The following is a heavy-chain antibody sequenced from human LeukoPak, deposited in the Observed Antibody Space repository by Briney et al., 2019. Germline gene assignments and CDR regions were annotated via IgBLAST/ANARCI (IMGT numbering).Heavy chain of an antibody. D-gene: IGHD3-22*01. V-gene: IGHV3-30*02. CDR3: ANIPRYYYDSSGYRFDY. J-gene: IGHJ4*02. Sequence: PGGSLRLSCAASGFTFSSYGMHWVRQAPGKGLEWVAFIRYDGSNKYYADSVKGRFTISRDNSKNTLYLQMNSLRAEDTAVYYCANIPRYYYDSSGYRFDYWGQGTLVTVSS. CDR2: IRYDGSNK. CDR1: GFTFSSYG.